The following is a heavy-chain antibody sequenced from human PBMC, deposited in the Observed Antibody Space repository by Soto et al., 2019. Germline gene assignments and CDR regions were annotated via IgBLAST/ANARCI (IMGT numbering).Heavy chain of an antibody. Sequence: GGSLRLSCAASGFTFSSYAMSWARQAPGKGLEWVSAISGSGGSTYYADSVKGRFTISRDNSKNTLYLQMNSLRAEDTAVYYCAKDQIDYGDYPTFDYWGQGTLVTVSS. V-gene: IGHV3-23*01. CDR3: AKDQIDYGDYPTFDY. CDR2: ISGSGGST. CDR1: GFTFSSYA. J-gene: IGHJ4*02. D-gene: IGHD4-17*01.